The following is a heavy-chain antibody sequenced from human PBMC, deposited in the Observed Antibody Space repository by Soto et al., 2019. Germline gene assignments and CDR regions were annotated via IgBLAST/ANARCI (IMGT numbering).Heavy chain of an antibody. CDR1: GFSLSNPGVG. Sequence: QITLKESGPTLVKPTQTLTLTCTFSGFSLSNPGVGMGWVRQPPGKALQWLAVIYWNDDRRYSPSLKTRLTITKDTSKNQVVLTMTDMDPVDTATDYCAHGGPAASLDFWGQGTLVTVSS. CDR3: AHGGPAASLDF. V-gene: IGHV2-5*01. D-gene: IGHD2-2*01. CDR2: IYWNDDR. J-gene: IGHJ4*02.